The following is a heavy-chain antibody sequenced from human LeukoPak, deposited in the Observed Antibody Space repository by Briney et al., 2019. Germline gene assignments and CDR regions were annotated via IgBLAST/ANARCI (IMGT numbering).Heavy chain of an antibody. J-gene: IGHJ4*02. V-gene: IGHV3-23*01. CDR3: ARDRVGDFDY. CDR2: VSGSGGST. CDR1: GFTFSSYA. Sequence: PGGSLRLSCATSGFTFSSYAMSWVRQAPGKGLEWVSAVSGSGGSTYYADSVKGRFTISRDNSKNTLFLQMNSLRAEDTAVYYCARDRVGDFDYWGQGTLVTVSS. D-gene: IGHD1-26*01.